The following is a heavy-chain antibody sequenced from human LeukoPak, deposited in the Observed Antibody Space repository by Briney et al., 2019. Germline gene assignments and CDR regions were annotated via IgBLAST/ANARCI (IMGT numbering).Heavy chain of an antibody. CDR1: GFTFSSYA. D-gene: IGHD4-17*01. CDR3: AKASTVTIDYFDY. Sequence: GGSLRLSCAASGFTFSSYAMSWVRQAPGKGLERVSAISGSGGSTYYADSVKGRFTISRDNSKNTLYLQMNSLRAEDTAVYYCAKASTVTIDYFDYWGQGTLVTVSS. J-gene: IGHJ4*02. CDR2: ISGSGGST. V-gene: IGHV3-23*01.